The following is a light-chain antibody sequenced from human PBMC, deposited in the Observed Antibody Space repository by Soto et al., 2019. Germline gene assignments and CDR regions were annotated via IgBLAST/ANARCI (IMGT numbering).Light chain of an antibody. CDR3: SSYTGGGVV. CDR1: STDVGAYNY. J-gene: IGLJ2*01. Sequence: QSALTQPASVSGSPGQSITISCTGTSTDVGAYNYVSWYQQHPGKAPKLVIYDVVNRPPGTSNRFSGSKSGNTASLTISGLQAEDESDYYCSSYTGGGVVFGGGTKLTVL. CDR2: DVV. V-gene: IGLV2-14*01.